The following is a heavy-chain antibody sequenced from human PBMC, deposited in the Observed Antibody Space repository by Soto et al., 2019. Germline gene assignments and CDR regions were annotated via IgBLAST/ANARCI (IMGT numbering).Heavy chain of an antibody. V-gene: IGHV4-59*08. D-gene: IGHD2-8*01. J-gene: IGHJ5*02. CDR3: ARHRFVLMATGSAP. CDR2: IYYSGST. Sequence: SETLSLTCTVSGGSISSYYWSWIRQPPGKGLEWIGYIYYSGSTNYNPSLKSRVTISVDTSKNQFSLKLSSVTAADTAVYYCARHRFVLMATGSAPGGRGPLATVSS. CDR1: GGSISSYY.